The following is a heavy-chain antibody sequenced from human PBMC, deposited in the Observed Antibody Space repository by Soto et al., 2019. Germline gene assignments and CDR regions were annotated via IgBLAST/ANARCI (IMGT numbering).Heavy chain of an antibody. CDR1: GFTFSYYA. CDR3: ARAGGGYLDY. D-gene: IGHD6-25*01. V-gene: IGHV3-30*04. Sequence: QVQLEESGGGVVQPGRSLRLSCAASGFTFSYYALHWVRQAPGKGLEWVAYISNDGSQKLYTDSVKGRLSISRDNSKITLYLEMNSLRAEDTAVYYCARAGGGYLDYWGQGSLVTVSS. CDR2: ISNDGSQK. J-gene: IGHJ4*02.